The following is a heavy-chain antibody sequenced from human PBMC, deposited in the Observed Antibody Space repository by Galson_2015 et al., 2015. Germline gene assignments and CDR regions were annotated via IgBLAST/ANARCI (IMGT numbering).Heavy chain of an antibody. Sequence: SLRLSCAASGFTFSIYGMTWVRQAPGKGLEWVSTISGADGSTAYADSVKGRFTISRDNSNNILYLQMNRLRADDTAVYYCARDTPYYYDRDDAFDIWGQGTMVTVSS. CDR3: ARDTPYYYDRDDAFDI. J-gene: IGHJ3*02. D-gene: IGHD3-22*01. CDR2: ISGADGST. V-gene: IGHV3-23*01. CDR1: GFTFSIYG.